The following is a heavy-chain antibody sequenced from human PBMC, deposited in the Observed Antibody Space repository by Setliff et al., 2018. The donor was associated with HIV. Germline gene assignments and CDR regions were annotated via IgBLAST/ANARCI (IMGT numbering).Heavy chain of an antibody. CDR3: TTEDPWLRFGH. J-gene: IGHJ5*02. V-gene: IGHV4-39*07. CDR2: VYYSGIT. D-gene: IGHD5-12*01. CDR1: GGSIIDSRYF. Sequence: SETLSLTCTVSGGSIIDSRYFWGWIRQPPGKGLEWIGSVYYSGITYYSSSLKSRVTVSVDTSRIQFSLKLTSVTAADTAVYYCTTEDPWLRFGHWGQGTLVTVSS.